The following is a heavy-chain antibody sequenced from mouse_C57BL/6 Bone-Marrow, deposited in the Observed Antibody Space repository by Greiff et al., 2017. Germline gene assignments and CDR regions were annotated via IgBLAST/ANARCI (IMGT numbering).Heavy chain of an antibody. D-gene: IGHD1-2*01. J-gene: IGHJ2*01. Sequence: QVQLQQSGAELVKPGASVKLSCKASGYTFTSYWMHWVKQRPGQGLEWIGMIHPNSGSTNYNEKFKSKATLTVDKSSSTAYMQLSSLTSEDSAVYYCARNYYGPFDYWGQGTTLTVSS. CDR1: GYTFTSYW. V-gene: IGHV1-64*01. CDR3: ARNYYGPFDY. CDR2: IHPNSGST.